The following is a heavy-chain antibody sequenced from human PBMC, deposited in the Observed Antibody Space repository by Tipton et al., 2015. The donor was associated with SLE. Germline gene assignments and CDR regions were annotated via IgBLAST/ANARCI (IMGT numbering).Heavy chain of an antibody. CDR2: ISPYNGNT. J-gene: IGHJ4*02. CDR1: GYTFITYD. Sequence: QVQLVQSGAEVRKPGASVKVSCKASGYTFITYDLTWVRQAPGQGLEWMGWISPYNGNTKYEQMLQGRLTMTTDTSTSTVYMELRSLRSDDAAVYYCAREGDVDRPPDYWGQGTLVTVSS. D-gene: IGHD3-16*01. V-gene: IGHV1-18*01. CDR3: AREGDVDRPPDY.